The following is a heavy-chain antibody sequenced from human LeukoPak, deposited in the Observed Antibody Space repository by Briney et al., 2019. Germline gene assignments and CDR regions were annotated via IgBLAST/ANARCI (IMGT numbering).Heavy chain of an antibody. CDR2: IKQDGSGT. J-gene: IGHJ5*02. CDR3: ARDSSNGFDP. D-gene: IGHD4-11*01. CDR1: GFTFSRYW. V-gene: IGHV3-7*01. Sequence: GGSLRLSCAASGFTFSRYWMSWVRQAPGKGLEWVANIKQDGSGTYYVDSVKGRFTISKDNAKNSVYLQMNSLRAEDTAVYYCARDSSNGFDPWGQGTLVTVSS.